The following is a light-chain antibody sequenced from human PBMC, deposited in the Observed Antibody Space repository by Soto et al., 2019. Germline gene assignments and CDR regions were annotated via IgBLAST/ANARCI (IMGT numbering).Light chain of an antibody. CDR3: QQYNSGWT. Sequence: DLQMTQSPSSLSASVGDRVTITCRASQSISRWLAWYQQKPGKPPSLLIYEASNLENGVPSRFSGSGSGTEFSITISRLQADDSATYYCQQYNSGWTFGQGTKVDI. J-gene: IGKJ1*01. CDR1: QSISRW. CDR2: EAS. V-gene: IGKV1-5*03.